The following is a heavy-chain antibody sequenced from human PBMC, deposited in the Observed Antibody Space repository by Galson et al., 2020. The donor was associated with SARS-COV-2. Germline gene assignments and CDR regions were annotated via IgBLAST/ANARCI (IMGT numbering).Heavy chain of an antibody. J-gene: IGHJ5*02. Sequence: SETLSLTCTVSGDSVSSGRYYWSWIRQPPGKGLEWIGNIFYTGSTNSNPSLRGRVAISIDTSKNQFSLNLNSVTAADTAVYYCVRDLDDVWPYTGYFDPWGQGTLVTVSS. V-gene: IGHV4-61*01. CDR1: GDSVSSGRYY. CDR3: VRDLDDVWPYTGYFDP. D-gene: IGHD5-18*01. CDR2: IFYTGST.